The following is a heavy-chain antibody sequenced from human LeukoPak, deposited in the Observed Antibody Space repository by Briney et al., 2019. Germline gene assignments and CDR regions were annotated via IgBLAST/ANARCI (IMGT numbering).Heavy chain of an antibody. CDR1: GYTFTGYY. V-gene: IGHV1-2*02. CDR2: INPNSGGT. Sequence: ASVKVSCRASGYTFTGYYMHWVRQAPGQGLEWMGWINPNSGGTNYAQKFQGRVTMTRDTSISTAYMELSRLRSDDTAVYYCARSPIVVVAATPPHYFDYWGQGTLVTVSS. J-gene: IGHJ4*02. D-gene: IGHD2-15*01. CDR3: ARSPIVVVAATPPHYFDY.